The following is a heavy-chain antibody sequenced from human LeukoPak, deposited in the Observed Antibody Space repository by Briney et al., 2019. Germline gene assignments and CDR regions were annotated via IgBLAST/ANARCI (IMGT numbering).Heavy chain of an antibody. J-gene: IGHJ6*02. Sequence: GGSLRLSCAASGFTFSSYAMHWVRQAPGKGLEWVAVISYDGSNKYYADSVKGRFTISRDNSKNTLYLQMNSLRAEDTAVYYCARVPPPPGIAVAGTFYYGMDVWGQGTTVTVSS. CDR2: ISYDGSNK. CDR1: GFTFSSYA. D-gene: IGHD6-19*01. V-gene: IGHV3-30-3*01. CDR3: ARVPPPPGIAVAGTFYYGMDV.